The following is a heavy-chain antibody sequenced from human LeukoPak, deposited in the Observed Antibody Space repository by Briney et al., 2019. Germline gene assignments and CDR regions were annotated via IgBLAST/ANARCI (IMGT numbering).Heavy chain of an antibody. CDR2: IYYSGST. D-gene: IGHD5-24*01. V-gene: IGHV4-39*07. J-gene: IGHJ4*02. CDR3: ARERRDGYRRLDY. Sequence: PSETLSLTCTVSGGSISSSSYYWGWIRQPPGKGLEWIGNIYYSGSTYYNPSLKSRVTISVDTSKNQFSLKLSSVTAADTAVYYCARERRDGYRRLDYWGQGTLVTVSS. CDR1: GGSISSSSYY.